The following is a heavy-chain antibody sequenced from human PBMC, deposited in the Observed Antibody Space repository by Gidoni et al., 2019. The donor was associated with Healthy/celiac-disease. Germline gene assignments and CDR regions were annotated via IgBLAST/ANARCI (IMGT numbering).Heavy chain of an antibody. D-gene: IGHD6-13*01. CDR1: GFTFSRYA. CDR2: ISGSGGST. Sequence: EVQLLESVGGLVQPGGSLRLSCAASGFTFSRYAMSWVRQAPGKGLEWVSAISGSGGSTYYADSVKGRFTISRDNSKNTLYLQMNSLRAEDTAVYYCARDFSGIGRKGIAAAGLSWGQGTLVTVSS. CDR3: ARDFSGIGRKGIAAAGLS. V-gene: IGHV3-23*01. J-gene: IGHJ5*02.